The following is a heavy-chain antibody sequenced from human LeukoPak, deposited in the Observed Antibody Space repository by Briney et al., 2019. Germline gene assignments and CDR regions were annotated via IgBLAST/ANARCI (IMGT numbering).Heavy chain of an antibody. CDR2: ISGSGAST. D-gene: IGHD1-14*01. J-gene: IGHJ6*02. V-gene: IGHV3-23*01. CDR3: AKVSGGGLYYDGMDV. Sequence: GGSLRLSCAASGLTFSSYAMSWVRQAPGKGLEWISGISGSGASTYYADSVTGRFTISRDSSKNTLYLQMNSLRAEDTAVYYCAKVSGGGLYYDGMDVWGQGTTVTVSS. CDR1: GLTFSSYA.